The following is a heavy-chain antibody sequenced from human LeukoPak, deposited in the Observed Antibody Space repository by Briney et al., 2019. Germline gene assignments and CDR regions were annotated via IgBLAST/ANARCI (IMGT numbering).Heavy chain of an antibody. V-gene: IGHV4-34*01. CDR1: GGSFSGYY. Sequence: SETLSLTCAVYGGSFSGYYWSWIRQPPGKGLEWIGEINHSGSTNYNPSLKSRVTISVDTSKNQFSLKLSSVTAADTAVYYCARGWERITIFGVVIEGFDYWGQGTLVTVSS. J-gene: IGHJ4*02. CDR2: INHSGST. D-gene: IGHD3-3*01. CDR3: ARGWERITIFGVVIEGFDY.